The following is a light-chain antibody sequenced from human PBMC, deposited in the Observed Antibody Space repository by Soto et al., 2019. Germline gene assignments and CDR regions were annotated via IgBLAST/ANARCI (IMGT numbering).Light chain of an antibody. CDR3: QQYQSYFLT. J-gene: IGKJ3*01. V-gene: IGKV1-5*01. CDR2: DAS. Sequence: DIQMTQSPSTLSASVGDRVTITCRASQSISRSLAWYQQKSGKAPKLLIYDASSLESGVPSRFSGSGFGTEFTLTISGLQPDDFATYYCQQYQSYFLTFGQGTTVDMK. CDR1: QSISRS.